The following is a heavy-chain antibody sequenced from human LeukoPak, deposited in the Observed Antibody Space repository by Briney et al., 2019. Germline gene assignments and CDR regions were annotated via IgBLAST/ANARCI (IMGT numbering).Heavy chain of an antibody. CDR3: AKVALYGDSSGYYVY. CDR1: GLTVSSNS. Sequence: PGGSLRLSCAASGLTVSSNSMSWVRQAPGKGLEWVSAISGSGGSTYYADSVKGRFTISRDNSKNTLYLQMNSLRAEDTAVYYCAKVALYGDSSGYYVYWGQGTLVTVSS. D-gene: IGHD3-22*01. V-gene: IGHV3-23*01. J-gene: IGHJ4*02. CDR2: ISGSGGST.